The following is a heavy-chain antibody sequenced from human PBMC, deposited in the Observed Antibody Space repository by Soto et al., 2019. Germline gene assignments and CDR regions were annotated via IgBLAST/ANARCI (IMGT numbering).Heavy chain of an antibody. D-gene: IGHD4-17*01. CDR3: ARGPRRYGYYYYGMDV. Sequence: ASVKVSCKASGYTFTSYDINWVRQATGQGLEWMGWMNPNSGNTGYAQKFQGRVTMTRNTSISTAYMELSSLRSEDTAVYYCARGPRRYGYYYYGMDVWGQGTTVTVSS. J-gene: IGHJ6*02. CDR1: GYTFTSYD. V-gene: IGHV1-8*01. CDR2: MNPNSGNT.